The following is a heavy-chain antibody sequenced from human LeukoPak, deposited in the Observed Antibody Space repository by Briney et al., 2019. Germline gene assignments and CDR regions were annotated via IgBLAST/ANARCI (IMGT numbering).Heavy chain of an antibody. CDR1: GFTFSSYS. Sequence: GGSLRLSCAASGFTFSSYSMNWVRQAPGKGLEWVSYISSSSSTIYYADSVKGRFTISRDNSKNTLYLQMNSLRAEDTAVYYCAGFGSATGDYWGQGTLVTVSS. D-gene: IGHD3-10*01. J-gene: IGHJ4*02. CDR2: ISSSSSTI. CDR3: AGFGSATGDY. V-gene: IGHV3-48*01.